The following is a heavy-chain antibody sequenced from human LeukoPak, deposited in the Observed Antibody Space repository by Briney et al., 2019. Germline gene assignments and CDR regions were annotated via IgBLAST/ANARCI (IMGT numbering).Heavy chain of an antibody. CDR3: ARDEGEELTDAFDI. D-gene: IGHD3-16*01. Sequence: ASVKVSCKASGYTFINYGISWVRQAPGQELEWMGWISAYNGNTNYAQKLQGRVTMTTDTSTSTAYMELRSLRSDDTAVYYCARDEGEELTDAFDIWGQGTMVTVSS. J-gene: IGHJ3*02. CDR1: GYTFINYG. CDR2: ISAYNGNT. V-gene: IGHV1-18*01.